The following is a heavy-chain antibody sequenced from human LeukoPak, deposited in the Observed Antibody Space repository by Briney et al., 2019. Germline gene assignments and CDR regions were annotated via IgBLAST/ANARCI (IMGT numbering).Heavy chain of an antibody. CDR3: AKEARFLEWLLTSYYYYYMDV. J-gene: IGHJ6*03. CDR2: ISSNGGST. D-gene: IGHD3-3*01. V-gene: IGHV3-64*01. Sequence: GGSLRLSCAASGFTFSSYAMHWVRQAPGKGLEYVSAISSNGGSTYYANSVKGRFAISRDNSKNTLYLQMGSLRAEDMAVYYCAKEARFLEWLLTSYYYYYMDVWGKGTTVTVSS. CDR1: GFTFSSYA.